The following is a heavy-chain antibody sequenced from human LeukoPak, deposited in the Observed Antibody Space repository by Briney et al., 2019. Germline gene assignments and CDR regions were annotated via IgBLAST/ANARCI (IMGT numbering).Heavy chain of an antibody. J-gene: IGHJ4*02. CDR1: GFTFSSYG. V-gene: IGHV3-30*03. CDR3: ARKVGNNFDY. Sequence: PGGSLRLSCAASGFTFSSYGMHWVRQAPGKGLEWVARISNDGSNKYYADSVKGRFTISRDNSKNTLYLQMNSLRAEDTAVYYCARKVGNNFDYWGQGTLATVSA. D-gene: IGHD1/OR15-1a*01. CDR2: ISNDGSNK.